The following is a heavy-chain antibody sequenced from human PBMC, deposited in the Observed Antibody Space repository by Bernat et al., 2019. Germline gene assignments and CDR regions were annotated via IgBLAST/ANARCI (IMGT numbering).Heavy chain of an antibody. J-gene: IGHJ4*02. Sequence: QVQLVQSGAEVKKPGSSVKVSCKASGGTFSSYAISWVRQAPGQGLEWMGGINSDTGVTTYTQKFKGRVTMTRDTSISTAYMELSSLTSDDTAVYYCARDLASTAFWEFDYWGRGTQVTVSS. D-gene: IGHD2-21*02. CDR3: ARDLASTAFWEFDY. CDR2: INSDTGVT. CDR1: GGTFSSYA. V-gene: IGHV1-2*02.